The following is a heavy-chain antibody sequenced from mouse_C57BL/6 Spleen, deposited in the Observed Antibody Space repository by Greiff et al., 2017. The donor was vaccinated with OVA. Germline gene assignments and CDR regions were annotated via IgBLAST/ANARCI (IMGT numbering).Heavy chain of an antibody. J-gene: IGHJ1*03. V-gene: IGHV2-2*01. CDR1: GFSLTSYG. Sequence: VQLQQSGPGLVQPSQSLSITCTVSGFSLTSYGVHWVRQSPGKGLEWLGVIWRGGSTDYYAAFISRLSISKDNSKSQVFFKMNSLQADDTAIYYCARNPITTVVAYWYFDVWGTGTTVTVSS. CDR3: ARNPITTVVAYWYFDV. D-gene: IGHD1-1*01. CDR2: IWRGGST.